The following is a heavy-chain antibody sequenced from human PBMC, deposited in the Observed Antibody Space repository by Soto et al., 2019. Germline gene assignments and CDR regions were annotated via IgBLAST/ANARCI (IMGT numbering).Heavy chain of an antibody. V-gene: IGHV3-30*18. CDR3: ANRGHRGSGWAGFDY. J-gene: IGHJ4*02. D-gene: IGHD6-19*01. CDR2: ISHDGSQK. Sequence: QVQLVESGGGVVQPGRSLRLSCAASAFTFSSYGMHWVRQAPGKGLEWVAGISHDGSQKNYGDSVKGRFTISRDNFKTTMSLQMSSLTDKDTAVYYCANRGHRGSGWAGFDYWGQGTLVTVSS. CDR1: AFTFSSYG.